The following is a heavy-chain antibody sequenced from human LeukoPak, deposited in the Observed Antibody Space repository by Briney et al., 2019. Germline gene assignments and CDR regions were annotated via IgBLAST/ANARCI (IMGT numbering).Heavy chain of an antibody. Sequence: SETLSLTCTVSGDSISSGSYYWSWTRQPAGKGLEWIGRIYTSGSTNYNPSLKSRVTISVDTSKNQFSLKLSSVTAADTAVYYCARDLDYGDYPVSDYWGQGTLVTVSS. CDR1: GDSISSGSYY. D-gene: IGHD4-17*01. J-gene: IGHJ4*02. CDR2: IYTSGST. CDR3: ARDLDYGDYPVSDY. V-gene: IGHV4-61*02.